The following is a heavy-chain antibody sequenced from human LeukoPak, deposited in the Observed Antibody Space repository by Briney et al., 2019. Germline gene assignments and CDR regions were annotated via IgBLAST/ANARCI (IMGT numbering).Heavy chain of an antibody. CDR1: GYTLTELS. Sequence: ASVKVSCKVSGYTLTELSMHWVRQAPGKGLEWMGGFDPEDGETIYAQKFQGRVTMTEDTSTDTAYMELRSLRSEDTAVYYCATIPRTYYYDSSGYYNDYWGQGTLVTVSS. J-gene: IGHJ4*02. V-gene: IGHV1-24*01. D-gene: IGHD3-22*01. CDR3: ATIPRTYYYDSSGYYNDY. CDR2: FDPEDGET.